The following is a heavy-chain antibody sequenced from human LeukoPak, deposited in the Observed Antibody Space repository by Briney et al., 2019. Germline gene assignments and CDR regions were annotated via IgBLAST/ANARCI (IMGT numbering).Heavy chain of an antibody. J-gene: IGHJ4*02. CDR3: ARGGDYGGNSGMCIY. V-gene: IGHV1-2*02. CDR1: GYTFTGYY. D-gene: IGHD4-23*01. Sequence: ASVKLSCKASGYTFTGYYMHWVRQAPGQGLEWMGWINPNRGVTNYAQKFQGRVTMTRDTSISTAYVELSRLRSDDTAVYYCARGGDYGGNSGMCIYWGQGTLVTVSS. CDR2: INPNRGVT.